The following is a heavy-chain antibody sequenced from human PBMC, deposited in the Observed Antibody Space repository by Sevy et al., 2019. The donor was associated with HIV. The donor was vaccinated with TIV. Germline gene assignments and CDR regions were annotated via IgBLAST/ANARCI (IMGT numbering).Heavy chain of an antibody. CDR1: GFTFSNAW. V-gene: IGHV3-15*01. J-gene: IGHJ3*02. Sequence: GGSLRLSCAASGFTFSNAWMSWVRQAPGKGLEWIGRIKSKTDGGTTDYAAPVKGRFTISRDDSKNTLYLQMNILKTKDTAVYYCTTDPLDYHYVWGSLGAFDIWGQGTMVTVSS. D-gene: IGHD3-16*01. CDR2: IKSKTDGGTT. CDR3: TTDPLDYHYVWGSLGAFDI.